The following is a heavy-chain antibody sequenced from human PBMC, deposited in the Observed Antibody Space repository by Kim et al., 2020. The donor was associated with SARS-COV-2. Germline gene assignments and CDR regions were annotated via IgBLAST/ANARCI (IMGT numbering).Heavy chain of an antibody. Sequence: SETLSLTCAVYGGSFSGYYWSWIRQPPGKGLEWIGEINHSGSTNYNPSLKSRVTISVDTSKNQFYLKLSSVTAADTAVYYCARRGTLAYCGGDCYSAAYFQHWGQGTLVTVSS. J-gene: IGHJ1*01. CDR3: ARRGTLAYCGGDCYSAAYFQH. V-gene: IGHV4-34*01. CDR1: GGSFSGYY. CDR2: INHSGST. D-gene: IGHD2-21*02.